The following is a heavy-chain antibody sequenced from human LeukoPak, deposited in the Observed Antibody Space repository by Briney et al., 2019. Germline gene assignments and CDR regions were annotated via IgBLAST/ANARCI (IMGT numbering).Heavy chain of an antibody. Sequence: GESLKISCMGSGYSFTTYWIDWVRQVPGKGLEWMGLIQPADSQTRYNPSLQGQVTLSDDKSINTAYLQWSSLRPSDTAMCYCARRLRTGGFDIWGQGTEVTVSS. CDR1: GYSFTTYW. CDR2: IQPADSQT. CDR3: ARRLRTGGFDI. V-gene: IGHV5-51*01. J-gene: IGHJ3*02. D-gene: IGHD1-1*01.